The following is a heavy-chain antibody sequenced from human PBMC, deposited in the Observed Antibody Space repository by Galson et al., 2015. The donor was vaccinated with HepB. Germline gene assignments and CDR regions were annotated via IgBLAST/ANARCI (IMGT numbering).Heavy chain of an antibody. CDR1: GFTFSSYG. CDR2: ISYDGSNK. D-gene: IGHD3-16*01. Sequence: SLRLSCAASGFTFSSYGMHWVRQAPGKGLEWVAVISYDGSNKYYADSVKGRFTISRDNSKNTLYLQMNSLRAEDTAVYYCAKDRLGLPLDYWGQGTLVTVSS. CDR3: AKDRLGLPLDY. J-gene: IGHJ4*02. V-gene: IGHV3-30*18.